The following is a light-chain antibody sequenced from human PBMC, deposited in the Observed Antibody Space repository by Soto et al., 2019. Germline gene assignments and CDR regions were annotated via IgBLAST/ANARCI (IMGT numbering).Light chain of an antibody. CDR3: AAWDGSLNGHV. J-gene: IGLJ1*01. CDR1: TSNIGENS. Sequence: QSVLTQPPSVSGTPGQGVTISCSGSTSNIGENSVGWFQQLPGTAPKVVIYVTNKRPPGVPDRFSGSKSGTSAYLAISGLQSEDEADYDCAAWDGSLNGHVFGTGTKLTVL. V-gene: IGLV1-44*01. CDR2: VTN.